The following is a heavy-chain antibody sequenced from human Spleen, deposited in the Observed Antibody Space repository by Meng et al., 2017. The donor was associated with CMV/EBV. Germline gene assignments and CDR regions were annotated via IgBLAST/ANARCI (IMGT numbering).Heavy chain of an antibody. CDR2: INPNAGNT. CDR3: ALTVAAGY. V-gene: IGHV1-8*01. D-gene: IGHD6-19*01. CDR1: GSTFSGSD. J-gene: IGHJ4*02. Sequence: TVSCLASGSTFSGSDIHWVRQATGQGLEWMGWINPNAGNTGYAQTFQGRVSLTRSTSISTAYMELSSLRSEDTAVYYCALTVAAGYWGQGTLVTVSS.